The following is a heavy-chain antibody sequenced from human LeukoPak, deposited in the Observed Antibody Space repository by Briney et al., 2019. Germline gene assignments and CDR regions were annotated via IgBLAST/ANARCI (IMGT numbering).Heavy chain of an antibody. J-gene: IGHJ4*02. CDR3: VAPCGDYVSGYDY. CDR1: DFSFQSFP. Sequence: PGGSLRLSCAASDFSFQSFPMIWVRQAPGKGLEWVSVIGADGRNIHYADSVKGRFTVSRDNSKNTLYLQMNNLKAEDTAVYYCVAPCGDYVSGYDYWGQGTLVTVSS. CDR2: IGADGRNI. V-gene: IGHV3-23*01. D-gene: IGHD4-17*01.